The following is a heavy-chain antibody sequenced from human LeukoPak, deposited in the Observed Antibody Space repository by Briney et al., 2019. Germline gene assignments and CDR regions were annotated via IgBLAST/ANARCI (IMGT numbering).Heavy chain of an antibody. Sequence: PGGSLRLSCAASGFTFSSYWMHWVRQAPGKGLVWVSRIKNDGSSTTYADSVKGRFTISRDNAKNSLYLQMNSLRAEDTAVYYCARAGIAAAGKDAFDIWGQGTMVTVSS. CDR1: GFTFSSYW. CDR2: IKNDGSST. CDR3: ARAGIAAAGKDAFDI. J-gene: IGHJ3*02. D-gene: IGHD6-13*01. V-gene: IGHV3-74*01.